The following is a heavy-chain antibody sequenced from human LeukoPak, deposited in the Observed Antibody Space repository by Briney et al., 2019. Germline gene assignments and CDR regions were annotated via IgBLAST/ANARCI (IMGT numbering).Heavy chain of an antibody. CDR3: ARVGFRGGY. V-gene: IGHV4-34*01. J-gene: IGHJ4*02. CDR2: INHSGST. CDR1: GFTFSNAW. D-gene: IGHD3-10*01. Sequence: KPGGSLRLSCAASGFTFSNAWMSWVRQAPGKGLEWIGEINHSGSTNYNPSLKSRVTISVDTSKNQFSLKLSSVTAADTAVYYCARVGFRGGYWGQGTLVTVSS.